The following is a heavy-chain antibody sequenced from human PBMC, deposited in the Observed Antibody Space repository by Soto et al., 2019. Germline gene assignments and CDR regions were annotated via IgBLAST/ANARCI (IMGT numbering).Heavy chain of an antibody. J-gene: IGHJ6*02. Sequence: QVQLQQWGAGLLKPSETLSLTCAVYGGSFSGYYWSWIRQPPGKGLEWIGEINHSGSTNYNPSLKSRVTISVDTSKNQFSLKLSSVTAADTAVYYCARGPKLGVWVDYYYGMDVWGQGTTVTVSS. CDR2: INHSGST. D-gene: IGHD3-16*01. V-gene: IGHV4-34*01. CDR1: GGSFSGYY. CDR3: ARGPKLGVWVDYYYGMDV.